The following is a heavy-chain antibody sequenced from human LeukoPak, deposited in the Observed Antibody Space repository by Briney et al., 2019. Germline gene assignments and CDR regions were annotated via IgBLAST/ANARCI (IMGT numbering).Heavy chain of an antibody. CDR2: SNPNSGGT. Sequence: ASVKVSCKASGSTFTGYYIHWVRQAPGQGLEWMGWSNPNSGGTNSAQKFQGRVTMTRDTSISTAYMELSRLRSDDTAVYYCARSVVFGAFDIWGQGTMVTVSS. V-gene: IGHV1-2*02. J-gene: IGHJ3*02. CDR1: GSTFTGYY. CDR3: ARSVVFGAFDI. D-gene: IGHD2-21*01.